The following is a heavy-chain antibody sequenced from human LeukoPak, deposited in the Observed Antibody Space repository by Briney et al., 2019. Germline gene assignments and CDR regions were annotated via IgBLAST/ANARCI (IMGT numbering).Heavy chain of an antibody. J-gene: IGHJ4*02. V-gene: IGHV3-23*01. CDR3: AKGGVRFLEWFAFDY. CDR2: ISGSGGST. D-gene: IGHD3-3*01. CDR1: GFTFSSYA. Sequence: GGSLRLSCAASGFTFSSYAMSWVRQAPGKGLEWVSAISGSGGSTYYADSVKGRFTISRDNSKNTLYLQMNSLGAEDTAVYYCAKGGVRFLEWFAFDYWGQGTLVTVSS.